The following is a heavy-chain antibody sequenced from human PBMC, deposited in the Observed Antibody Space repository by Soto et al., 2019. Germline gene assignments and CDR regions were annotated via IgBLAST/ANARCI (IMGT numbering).Heavy chain of an antibody. CDR1: GYTFSNYG. CDR2: IMAYNNNP. CDR3: ARGGMGKSYWTLDS. Sequence: ASVNVSCKASGYTFSNYGVNWVRQAPGQGLAWLGYIMAYNNNPHYAQKFVGRVTMTADTSTSTAFLEPRSLTSDDTAVYYCARGGMGKSYWTLDSWGQGTQVTVSS. V-gene: IGHV1-18*01. J-gene: IGHJ4*02. D-gene: IGHD1-26*01.